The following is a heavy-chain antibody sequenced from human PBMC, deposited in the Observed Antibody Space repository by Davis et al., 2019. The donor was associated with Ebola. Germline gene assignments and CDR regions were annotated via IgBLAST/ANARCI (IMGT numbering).Heavy chain of an antibody. J-gene: IGHJ4*02. CDR3: ARGRGRAARRFDY. Sequence: SETLSLTCAVDGGSLSGYYWSWIRQPPGKGLGWIGEINHSGRTNYNPSPKSRVTISVDTSKNQFSLKLYSVTAADTAVYSFARGRGRAARRFDYWGQGTLVTVSS. CDR1: GGSLSGYY. V-gene: IGHV4-34*01. CDR2: INHSGRT. D-gene: IGHD6-6*01.